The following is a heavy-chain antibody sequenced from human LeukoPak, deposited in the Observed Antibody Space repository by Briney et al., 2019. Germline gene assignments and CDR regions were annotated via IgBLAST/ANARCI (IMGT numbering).Heavy chain of an antibody. V-gene: IGHV3-30*02. Sequence: GGSLRLSCAASGFTFSSYGMHWVRQAPGKGLEWVAFIRYDGSNKYYADSVKGRFTISRDNSKNTLYLQMNSLRAEDTAVYYCARDPTYYYDSSGYYPWGQGTLVTVSS. D-gene: IGHD3-22*01. CDR2: IRYDGSNK. CDR3: ARDPTYYYDSSGYYP. CDR1: GFTFSSYG. J-gene: IGHJ5*02.